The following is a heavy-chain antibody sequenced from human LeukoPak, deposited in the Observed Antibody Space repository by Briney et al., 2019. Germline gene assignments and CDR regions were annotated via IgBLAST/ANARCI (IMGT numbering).Heavy chain of an antibody. CDR1: GYSFTSYG. Sequence: ASVKVSCKASGYSFTSYGISWVRQAPGQGLEWMGWISAYNGNTNYAQKLQGRVTMTTDTSTNTAYMELRSLRSDDTAVYYCARRTGTTNYYYYMDVWGKGTTVTVSS. CDR2: ISAYNGNT. J-gene: IGHJ6*03. CDR3: ARRTGTTNYYYYMDV. D-gene: IGHD1-1*01. V-gene: IGHV1-18*01.